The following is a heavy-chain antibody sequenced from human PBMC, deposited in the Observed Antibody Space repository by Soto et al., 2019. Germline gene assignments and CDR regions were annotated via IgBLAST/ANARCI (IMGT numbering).Heavy chain of an antibody. CDR2: IYYTGST. CDR1: GGSLSSYY. D-gene: IGHD6-13*01. V-gene: IGHV4-59*04. CDR3: AGSTSWFDP. Sequence: PSETLSLTCTVSGGSLSSYYWSWIRQPPGKGLEYIGYIYYTGSTDYNPSLKSRVTISVDTSKNQFSLKLSSVTAADTAVYYCAGSTSWFDPWGQGTLVTVS. J-gene: IGHJ5*02.